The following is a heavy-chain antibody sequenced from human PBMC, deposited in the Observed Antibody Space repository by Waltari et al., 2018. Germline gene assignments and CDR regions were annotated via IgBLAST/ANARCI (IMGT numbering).Heavy chain of an antibody. Sequence: ESGGGVVQPVSYLRISCAASGFTFSSYAMHWVRQAPGKGLEWVAVISYDGSNKYYADSVTGRFTNYRDNSKNTLYLQMNSMIAEDTAVYYCARGGSGWSTFDDFDIWGQGTMVTVSS. D-gene: IGHD6-19*01. CDR2: ISYDGSNK. CDR3: ARGGSGWSTFDDFDI. V-gene: IGHV3-30*01. CDR1: GFTFSSYA. J-gene: IGHJ3*02.